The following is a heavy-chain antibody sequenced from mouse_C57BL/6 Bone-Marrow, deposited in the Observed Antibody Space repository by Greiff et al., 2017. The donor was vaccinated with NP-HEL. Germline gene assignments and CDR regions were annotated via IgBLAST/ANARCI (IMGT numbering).Heavy chain of an antibody. Sequence: QVQLQQSGPGLVQPSQSLSITCTVSGFSLTSYGVHWVRQSPGKGLEWLGVIWSGGSTDYNAAFISRLSISKDNSKSQVFFKMNSLQADDTAIYYCARGTTVVEGYAMDYWGQGTSVTVSS. CDR3: ARGTTVVEGYAMDY. J-gene: IGHJ4*01. CDR1: GFSLTSYG. V-gene: IGHV2-2*01. CDR2: IWSGGST. D-gene: IGHD1-1*01.